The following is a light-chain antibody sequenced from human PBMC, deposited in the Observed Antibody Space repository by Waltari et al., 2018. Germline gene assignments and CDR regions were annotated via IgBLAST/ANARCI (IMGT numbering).Light chain of an antibody. Sequence: ELLLTQSPGTLSFSPGDSATLSCRASQRVSSSYLAWYQQKPGQAPRLLLYGASSRATGIPDRFSGSGSGTDFTLTISRLEPEDFAVYYCQQYGSSPRTFGQGTKVEIK. CDR1: QRVSSSY. CDR3: QQYGSSPRT. J-gene: IGKJ1*01. CDR2: GAS. V-gene: IGKV3-20*01.